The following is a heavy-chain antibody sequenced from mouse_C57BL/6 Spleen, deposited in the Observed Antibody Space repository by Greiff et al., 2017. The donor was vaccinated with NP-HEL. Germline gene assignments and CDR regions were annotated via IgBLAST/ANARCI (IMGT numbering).Heavy chain of an antibody. J-gene: IGHJ4*01. Sequence: QVQLKESGAELARPGASVKLSCKASGYTFTSYGISWVKQRTGQGLEWIGEIYPRSGNTYYNEKFKGKATLTADKSSSTAYMELRSLTSEDSAVYVCARSPDGYYAMDYWGQGTSVTVSS. CDR1: GYTFTSYG. CDR2: IYPRSGNT. V-gene: IGHV1-81*01. D-gene: IGHD2-3*01. CDR3: ARSPDGYYAMDY.